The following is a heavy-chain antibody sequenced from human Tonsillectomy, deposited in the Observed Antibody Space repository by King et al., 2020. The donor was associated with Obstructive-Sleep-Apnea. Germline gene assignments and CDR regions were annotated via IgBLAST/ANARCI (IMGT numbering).Heavy chain of an antibody. J-gene: IGHJ6*02. CDR3: TRDIAAAGSSYYGMDV. V-gene: IGHV3-49*03. CDR2: IRSKAYGGTT. D-gene: IGHD6-13*01. CDR1: GFTFGDYA. Sequence: QLVQSGGGLVQPGRSLRLSCTASGFTFGDYAMSWFRQAPGKGLEWVGFIRSKAYGGTTEYAASVKGRFTISRDDSKSIAYLQMNSLKTEDTAVYYCTRDIAAAGSSYYGMDVWGQGTTVTVSS.